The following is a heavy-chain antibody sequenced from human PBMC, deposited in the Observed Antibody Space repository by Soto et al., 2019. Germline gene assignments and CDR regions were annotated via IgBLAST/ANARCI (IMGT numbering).Heavy chain of an antibody. CDR3: ARATAERERSYHFWGGSFDS. CDR2: SIPVLGTT. Sequence: QVQLVQSGAEVKKPGSSVKVSCKASGGAFSSFDISWVRQAPGLGPEWMGGSIPVLGTTCYAQKFQGRITITADASTWTAHMELYSLRPDDTAIYYCARATAERERSYHFWGGSFDSSGQGTLVTIYS. D-gene: IGHD3-3*01. CDR1: GGAFSSFD. V-gene: IGHV1-69*01. J-gene: IGHJ4*02.